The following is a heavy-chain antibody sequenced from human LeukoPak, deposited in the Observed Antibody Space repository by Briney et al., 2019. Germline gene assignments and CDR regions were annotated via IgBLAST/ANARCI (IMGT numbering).Heavy chain of an antibody. J-gene: IGHJ3*02. Sequence: SETLSLTCTVSGGSISTYYWSGIRQPPGKALEWIGYVYYSGSTNYNPSLKSRVTISVDTSKKQFSLKLSSVTAADTAVYYCAREYYYDSSGYYPPHAFDIWGQGTMVTVSS. D-gene: IGHD3-22*01. CDR1: GGSISTYY. V-gene: IGHV4-59*01. CDR3: AREYYYDSSGYYPPHAFDI. CDR2: VYYSGST.